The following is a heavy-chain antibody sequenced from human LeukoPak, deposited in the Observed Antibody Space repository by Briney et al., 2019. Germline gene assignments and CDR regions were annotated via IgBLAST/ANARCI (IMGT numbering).Heavy chain of an antibody. J-gene: IGHJ4*02. CDR1: GGSFSGYY. Sequence: SETLSLTCAVYGGSFSGYYWSWIRQPPGKGLEWIGEINHSGSTNYNPSLKSRVTISVDTSKNQFSLKLSSVTAADTAVYYCARPERYEVAPNYWGQGTLVTVSS. CDR3: ARPERYEVAPNY. D-gene: IGHD2-15*01. V-gene: IGHV4-34*01. CDR2: INHSGST.